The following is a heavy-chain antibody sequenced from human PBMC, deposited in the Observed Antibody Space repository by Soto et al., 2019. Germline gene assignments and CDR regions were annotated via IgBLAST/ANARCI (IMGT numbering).Heavy chain of an antibody. CDR2: IYYSGST. V-gene: IGHV4-59*02. D-gene: IGHD3-22*01. CDR3: ARLGYYDSSGLMGFDP. Sequence: VPRTGARCGGSESSYCWTWFQQNPGKGLEWIGYIYYSGSTNYNPSLKSRVTISVDTSKNQFSLKLSSVTAADTAVYYCARLGYYDSSGLMGFDPWGQGTLVTVSS. CDR1: GGSESSYC. J-gene: IGHJ5*02.